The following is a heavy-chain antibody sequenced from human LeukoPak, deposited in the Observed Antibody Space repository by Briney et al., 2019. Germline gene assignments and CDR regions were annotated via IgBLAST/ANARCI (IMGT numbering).Heavy chain of an antibody. J-gene: IGHJ4*02. CDR2: FDLEDGET. D-gene: IGHD1-26*01. CDR1: GSTVTELS. CDR3: ASQQGGSFAFDH. Sequence: ASVKVSCKVSGSTVTELSIHWVRQAPGKGLQWVGSFDLEDGETFYEEKFEGRVTMTEDSSTDTAYMELRTLRTEDTAMYYCASQQGGSFAFDHWGQGTQVTVSS. V-gene: IGHV1-24*01.